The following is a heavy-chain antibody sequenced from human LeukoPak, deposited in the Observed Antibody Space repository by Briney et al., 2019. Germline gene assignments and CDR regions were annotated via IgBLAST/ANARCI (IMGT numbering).Heavy chain of an antibody. Sequence: PSETLSLTCAVYGGSFSGYYWSWIRQPPVKGLEWIGEINHSGSTNYNPSLKSRVTISVDTSKNQFSLKLSSVTAADTAVYYCASAYIVDYDAFDIWGQGTMVTVSS. CDR2: INHSGST. CDR1: GGSFSGYY. V-gene: IGHV4-34*01. D-gene: IGHD4-17*01. CDR3: ASAYIVDYDAFDI. J-gene: IGHJ3*02.